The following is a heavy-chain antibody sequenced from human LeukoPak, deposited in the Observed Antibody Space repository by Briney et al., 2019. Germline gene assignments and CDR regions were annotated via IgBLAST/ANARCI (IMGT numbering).Heavy chain of an antibody. CDR1: GDSVSTDSAA. J-gene: IGHJ4*02. Sequence: QTLSLTCAISGDSVSTDSAAWSWIRQSPSRGLEWLGRTYYRSKLFHDYEASVKSRLAINPDTSKNQFSLHLNSVTPEDSALYYCAREGSSTFDYWGQGTLVIVSS. D-gene: IGHD6-13*01. V-gene: IGHV6-1*01. CDR2: TYYRSKLFH. CDR3: AREGSSTFDY.